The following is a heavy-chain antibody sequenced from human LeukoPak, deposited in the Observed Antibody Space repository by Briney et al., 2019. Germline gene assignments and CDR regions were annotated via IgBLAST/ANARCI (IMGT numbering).Heavy chain of an antibody. CDR2: ISSSSIYI. D-gene: IGHD6-25*01. CDR3: ARGGRDAFDI. V-gene: IGHV3-21*01. CDR1: GFTISSYS. J-gene: IGHJ3*02. Sequence: PGGSLRLSCAASGFTISSYSMNWVRQAPGKGLEWVSSISSSSIYIYYADSVKGRFTISRDNAKNSLYLQINSLRAEDTAVYYCARGGRDAFDIWGQGTMVTVPS.